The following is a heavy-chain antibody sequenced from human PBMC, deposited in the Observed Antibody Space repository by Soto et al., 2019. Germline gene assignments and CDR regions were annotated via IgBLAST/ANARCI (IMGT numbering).Heavy chain of an antibody. CDR1: GGTXISYA. CDR2: IIPIFGTA. D-gene: IGHD3-9*01. CDR3: ARGDDNSDY. J-gene: IGHJ4*02. Sequence: GXSXKVSFKAAGGTXISYASGLVRQAPGQGLEWMGGIIPIFGTANYAQKFQGIVTITADESTSTAYMELSSLRYEDTAVYYCARGDDNSDYWGQGTLVTVSS. V-gene: IGHV1-69*13.